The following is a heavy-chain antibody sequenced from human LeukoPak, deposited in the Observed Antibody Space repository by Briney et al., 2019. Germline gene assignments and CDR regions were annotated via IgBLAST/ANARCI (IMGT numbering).Heavy chain of an antibody. D-gene: IGHD1-20*01. V-gene: IGHV3-74*01. Sequence: GGSLRLSCAASGFTFSSDWMHWVRQAPGKGLVWVSRINSDGTTTKYADSVKGRFTISRDNAKNALYLQMNSLRAEDASLYYGARAITGSRNAMDVWGQGTTVTVSS. CDR3: ARAITGSRNAMDV. CDR1: GFTFSSDW. J-gene: IGHJ6*02. CDR2: INSDGTTT.